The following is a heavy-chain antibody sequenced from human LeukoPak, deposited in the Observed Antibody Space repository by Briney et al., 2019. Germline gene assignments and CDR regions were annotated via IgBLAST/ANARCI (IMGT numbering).Heavy chain of an antibody. CDR1: GFTFSNTW. CDR2: IHSDGIST. J-gene: IGHJ4*02. Sequence: QLGGSLRLSCAASGFTFSNTWMHWVRQAPGKGLVWVSRIHSDGISTTYADSVKGRFTISRDNAKNKLYLQMNSLRAEDTAIYYCAKDWDWELLIFDYWGQGTLVTVSS. CDR3: AKDWDWELLIFDY. D-gene: IGHD1-26*01. V-gene: IGHV3-74*03.